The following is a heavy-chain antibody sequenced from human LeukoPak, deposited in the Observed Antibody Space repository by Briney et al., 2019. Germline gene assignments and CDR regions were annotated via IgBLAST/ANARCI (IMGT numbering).Heavy chain of an antibody. Sequence: SETLSLTCTVSGGSISSYYWSWIRQPPGKGLEWIGYIYYSGSTNYNASLKSRVSISVDTSKNQFSLTLSSLTAADTAVYYCAREESMVRGASWFDPWGQGTLVTVSP. CDR3: AREESMVRGASWFDP. J-gene: IGHJ5*02. V-gene: IGHV4-59*01. CDR2: IYYSGST. D-gene: IGHD3-10*01. CDR1: GGSISSYY.